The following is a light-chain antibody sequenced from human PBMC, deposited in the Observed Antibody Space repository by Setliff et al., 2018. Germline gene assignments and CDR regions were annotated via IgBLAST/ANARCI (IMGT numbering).Light chain of an antibody. CDR1: GGLVGGYNY. J-gene: IGLJ1*01. CDR3: SSYAGFNNLV. Sequence: QSVLTQPPSASGSPGQSVTISCTGTGGLVGGYNYVSWYQQHPGKAPKLMAYEVTKRPPGVPDRFSGSKSGNTASLTVSGLQAEDEADYYCSSYAGFNNLVFGTGTKVTVL. CDR2: EVT. V-gene: IGLV2-8*01.